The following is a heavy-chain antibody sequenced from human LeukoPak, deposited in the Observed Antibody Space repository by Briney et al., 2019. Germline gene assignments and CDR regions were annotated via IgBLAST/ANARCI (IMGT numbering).Heavy chain of an antibody. J-gene: IGHJ4*02. CDR2: IIPIFGTA. CDR3: ATGDFGADY. Sequence: SVKVSCKASGGTFSSYAISWVRQAPGQGLEWMGGIIPIFGTAIYAQKFQGRVTMTEDTSTDTAYMELSSLRSEDTAVYYCATGDFGADYWGQGTLVTVSS. D-gene: IGHD3-3*01. CDR1: GGTFSSYA. V-gene: IGHV1-69*06.